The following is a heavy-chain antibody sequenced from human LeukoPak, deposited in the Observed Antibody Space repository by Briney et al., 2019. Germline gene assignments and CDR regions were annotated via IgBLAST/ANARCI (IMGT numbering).Heavy chain of an antibody. Sequence: ASVKVSCKASGYTFTSYGISWVRQAPGQGLEWMGWISAYNGNTNYAQKLQGRVTMTTDTSTSTAYMELRSLRSDDTAVYYCARDPPRIVVVVAAANYYGMDVWGQGTTVTVSS. J-gene: IGHJ6*02. CDR3: ARDPPRIVVVVAAANYYGMDV. CDR2: ISAYNGNT. D-gene: IGHD2-15*01. CDR1: GYTFTSYG. V-gene: IGHV1-18*01.